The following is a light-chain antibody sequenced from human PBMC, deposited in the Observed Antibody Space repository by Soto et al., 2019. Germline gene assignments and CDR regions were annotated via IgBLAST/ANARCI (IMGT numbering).Light chain of an antibody. J-gene: IGLJ1*01. CDR2: TNN. CDR3: ATWDDSRNGV. Sequence: QSVLTQPPSASGTPGQWITISCSGSTSNIESHPVNWFQQHPGAAPKILIKTNNQRPSGVPDRFSGYKSGASASLAIRGLLSEDEGFYYCATWDDSRNGVFGSGTKVNV. CDR1: TSNIESHP. V-gene: IGLV1-44*01.